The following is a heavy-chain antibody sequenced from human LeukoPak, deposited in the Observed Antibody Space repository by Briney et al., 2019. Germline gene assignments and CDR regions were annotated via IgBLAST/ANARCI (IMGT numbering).Heavy chain of an antibody. CDR1: GFTFSSYA. Sequence: PGGSLRLSCAASGFTFSSYAMSWVRQAPGKGLEWVSGITGSGDTTFCADSVKGRFTISRDNSDNTLYLQMNSLRAEDTALYYCAKDYSNIPAPANPLFDYWGQGTLVTVSS. D-gene: IGHD6-13*01. CDR2: ITGSGDTT. J-gene: IGHJ4*02. CDR3: AKDYSNIPAPANPLFDY. V-gene: IGHV3-23*01.